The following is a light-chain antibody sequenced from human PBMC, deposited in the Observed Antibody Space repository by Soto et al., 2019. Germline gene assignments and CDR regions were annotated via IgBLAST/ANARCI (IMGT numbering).Light chain of an antibody. J-gene: IGLJ1*01. CDR2: DII. V-gene: IGLV2-14*03. Sequence: QSPLTQLVSVSGSPGQSVTISCTVTITDVGAYIFVSWYQQHPGKAPKLMIYDIINRPSGVSNRFSGSKSGNTASLTTSGLQAEDEADYYCVSFTTSRSSVFGTGTKATVL. CDR1: ITDVGAYIF. CDR3: VSFTTSRSSV.